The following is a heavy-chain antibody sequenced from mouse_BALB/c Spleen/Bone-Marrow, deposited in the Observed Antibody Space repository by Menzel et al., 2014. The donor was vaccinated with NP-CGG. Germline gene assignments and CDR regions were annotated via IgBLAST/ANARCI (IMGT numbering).Heavy chain of an antibody. D-gene: IGHD1-1*01. CDR2: IDPANGNT. CDR3: AMYYYGSSLFAY. V-gene: IGHV14-3*02. Sequence: VQLQQSGAELVKPGASVKLSCTASGFNIKDTYMHWVKQRPEQGLEWIGRIDPANGNTKYDPKFQGKATMTADTSSNTAYLQLSSLTSEDTAVYYCAMYYYGSSLFAYWGQGTLVTGSA. J-gene: IGHJ3*01. CDR1: GFNIKDTY.